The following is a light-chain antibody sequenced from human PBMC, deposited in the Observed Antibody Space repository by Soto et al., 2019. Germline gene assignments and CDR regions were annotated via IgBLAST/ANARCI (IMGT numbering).Light chain of an antibody. CDR3: AAWDDSLTGWV. CDR1: SSNIGSKT. J-gene: IGLJ3*02. Sequence: QSVLTQPPSASGTPGQRVTISCSGSSSNIGSKTVTWDQQLPGTAPKILIYSNNQRPSGVPDRFSGSKSGTSASLAIGGLQSEDEADYYCAAWDDSLTGWVFGGGTKLTVL. CDR2: SNN. V-gene: IGLV1-44*01.